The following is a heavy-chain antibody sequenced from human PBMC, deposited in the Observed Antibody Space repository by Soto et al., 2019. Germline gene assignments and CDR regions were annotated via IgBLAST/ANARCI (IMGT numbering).Heavy chain of an antibody. CDR1: GFTLSIYA. D-gene: IGHD1-26*01. CDR2: INTNGGST. V-gene: IGHV3-23*01. Sequence: EVQLLESGGGLVQPGGSLRLSCAASGFTLSIYAMTWVRQVPGKGLEWVSSINTNGGSTFYADSVKGRFTISRDHSENTVYLQMNSLRVEDTAIYYCAKDPRVGASAAEYFQHWSQGTLVSVSS. CDR3: AKDPRVGASAAEYFQH. J-gene: IGHJ1*01.